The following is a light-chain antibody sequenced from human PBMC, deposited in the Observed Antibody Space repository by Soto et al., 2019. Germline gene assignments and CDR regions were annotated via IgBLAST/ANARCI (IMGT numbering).Light chain of an antibody. CDR1: QTITGY. V-gene: IGKV1-39*01. J-gene: IGKJ2*01. Sequence: DIPMTQSPSSLSASVGDRVTITCRASQTITGYLNWYQQKPGKAPKLLIYAASSLQSGVPSRFSGSGSGTDFTLTSSSLQLEDFATYYCQQSHGIPYTFGQGTKLEIK. CDR3: QQSHGIPYT. CDR2: AAS.